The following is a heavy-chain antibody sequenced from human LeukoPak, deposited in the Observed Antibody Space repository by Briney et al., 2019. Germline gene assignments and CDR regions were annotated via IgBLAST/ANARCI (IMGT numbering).Heavy chain of an antibody. D-gene: IGHD2-2*01. CDR1: GFTFSSYA. J-gene: IGHJ4*02. Sequence: GGSLRLSCGASGFTFSSYAMSWVRQAPGKGLEWVSAIRGSGGSTYYADSVKGRFTISRDNAKNSLYLQMNSLRAEDTAVYYCARGGSTSFWGQGTLVTVSS. CDR2: IRGSGGST. V-gene: IGHV3-23*01. CDR3: ARGGSTSF.